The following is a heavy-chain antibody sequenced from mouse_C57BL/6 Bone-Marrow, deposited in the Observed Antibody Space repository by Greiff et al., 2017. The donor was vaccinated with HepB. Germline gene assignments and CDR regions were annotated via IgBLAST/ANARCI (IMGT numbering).Heavy chain of an antibody. J-gene: IGHJ1*03. Sequence: QVQLQQPGAELVRPGTSVKLSCKASGYTFTSYWMHWVKQRPGQGLEWIGVIDPSDSYTNYNQKFKGKATLTVDTSSSTAYMQLSSLTSEDSAVYYCARPCHRGYYGSSSYWYFDVWGTGTTVTVSS. CDR3: ARPCHRGYYGSSSYWYFDV. CDR2: IDPSDSYT. CDR1: GYTFTSYW. V-gene: IGHV1-59*01. D-gene: IGHD1-1*01.